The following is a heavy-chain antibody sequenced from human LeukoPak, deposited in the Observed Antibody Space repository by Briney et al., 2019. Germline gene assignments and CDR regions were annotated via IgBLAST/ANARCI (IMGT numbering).Heavy chain of an antibody. CDR3: AREYYYGSGSHEYYYGMDV. CDR1: GFTFSSYW. J-gene: IGHJ6*04. D-gene: IGHD3-10*01. CDR2: INSDGSST. V-gene: IGHV3-74*01. Sequence: GGSLRLSCAASGFTFSSYWMHWVRQAPGKGLVWVSRINSDGSSTSYADSVKGRFTISRDNAKNMLYLQMNSLRAEDTAVYYCAREYYYGSGSHEYYYGMDVWGKGTTVTVSS.